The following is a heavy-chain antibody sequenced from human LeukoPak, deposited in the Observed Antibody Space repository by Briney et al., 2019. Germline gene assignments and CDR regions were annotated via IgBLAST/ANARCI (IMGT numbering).Heavy chain of an antibody. CDR1: GFTLSTYW. J-gene: IGHJ4*02. CDR3: ARETPDSSGWD. D-gene: IGHD6-19*01. CDR2: IKQDGSRK. V-gene: IGHV3-7*01. Sequence: PGESLRLSCAASGFTLSTYWMSWVRQAPGKGLEWVANIKQDGSRKYYVDSVKGRFTISRDNAKNSLSLQMNSLRAEDTAVYYCARETPDSSGWDWGQGTLVTVSS.